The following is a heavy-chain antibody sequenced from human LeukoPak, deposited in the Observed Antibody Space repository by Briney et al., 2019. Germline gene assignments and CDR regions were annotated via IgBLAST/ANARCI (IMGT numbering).Heavy chain of an antibody. CDR1: GGSISSYY. D-gene: IGHD3-22*01. CDR3: ARSSGHYWAFDH. J-gene: IGHJ4*02. CDR2: IYYSGST. V-gene: IGHV4-59*01. Sequence: PSETLSLTCTVSGGSISSYYWNWIRQPPGKGLEWIGYIYYSGSTNNNPSLKSRVTISVDTSKNQFSLKLSSVTAADTAVYYCARSSGHYWAFDHWGQGTLVTVSS.